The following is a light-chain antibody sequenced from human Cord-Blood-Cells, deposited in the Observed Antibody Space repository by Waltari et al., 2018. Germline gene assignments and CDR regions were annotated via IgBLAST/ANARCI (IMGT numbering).Light chain of an antibody. CDR2: AAS. CDR3: QQSYRTPPGPLT. J-gene: IGKJ4*01. CDR1: QSISSY. Sequence: DIQMTQSPSSLSASVADRVTITCRASQSISSYLNWYQQKPGKAPKLLIYAASSLQSGVPSRFSGSGSGTDFTLTISSLQPEDFATYYCQQSYRTPPGPLTFGGGTKVEIK. V-gene: IGKV1-39*01.